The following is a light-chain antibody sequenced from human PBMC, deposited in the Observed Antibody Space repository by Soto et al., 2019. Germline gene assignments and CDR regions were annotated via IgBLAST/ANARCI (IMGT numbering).Light chain of an antibody. CDR3: SSYAGNNIFV. J-gene: IGLJ1*01. CDR2: EVS. CDR1: SSDIGGSNS. Sequence: QSALTQPASVSGSPGQSITISCTGTSSDIGGSNSVSWYQQHPGQAPKLMISEVSNRPSGVSNRFSGSKSGNTASLTISSLQAEDEANYYCSSYAGNNIFVFGTGTKLTVL. V-gene: IGLV2-14*01.